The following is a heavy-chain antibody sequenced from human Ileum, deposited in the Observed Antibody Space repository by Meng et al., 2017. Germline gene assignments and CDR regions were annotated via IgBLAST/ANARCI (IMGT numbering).Heavy chain of an antibody. D-gene: IGHD7-27*01. V-gene: IGHV4-61*01. J-gene: IGHJ4*02. CDR3: ARDHWGSLDY. Sequence: QVQLQGSGPGLLRPSETLSLTCTVSGAPVTTSHYQWGWIRQPPGKGLEWIGYASTNYNPSLKSRLTISLDTSKNQVSLKLTSVTAADTAVYYCARDHWGSLDYWGQGILVTVSS. CDR1: GAPVTTSHYQ. CDR2: AST.